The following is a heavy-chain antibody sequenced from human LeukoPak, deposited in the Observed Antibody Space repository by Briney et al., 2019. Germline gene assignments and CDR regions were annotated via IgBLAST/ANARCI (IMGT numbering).Heavy chain of an antibody. Sequence: GGSLRLSCAASGFSFSTSYMNWVRQAPGKGLEWVSYISSSSSTIYYADSVKGRFTISRDNAKNSLFLQMNSLRAEDTAVYYCARDLCGYAGYNYYDYWGQGTLVIVSS. CDR1: GFSFSTSY. D-gene: IGHD5-12*01. J-gene: IGHJ4*02. CDR2: ISSSSSTI. CDR3: ARDLCGYAGYNYYDY. V-gene: IGHV3-48*01.